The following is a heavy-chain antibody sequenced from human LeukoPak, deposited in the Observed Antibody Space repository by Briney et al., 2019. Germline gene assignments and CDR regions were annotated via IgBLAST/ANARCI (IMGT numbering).Heavy chain of an antibody. D-gene: IGHD5-18*01. J-gene: IGHJ2*01. V-gene: IGHV3-23*01. CDR2: ISGSGGYT. CDR3: AKDTASSWWYFDL. CDR1: GFIFSSYW. Sequence: GGSLRLSCAASGFIFSSYWMGWVRQAPGKGLEWVSAISGSGGYTYYADSVKGRFTISRDNSKNTLYLQMNSLRAEDTAVYYCAKDTASSWWYFDLWGRGTLVTVSS.